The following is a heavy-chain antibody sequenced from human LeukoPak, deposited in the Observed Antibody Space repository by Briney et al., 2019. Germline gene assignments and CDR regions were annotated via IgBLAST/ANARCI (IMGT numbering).Heavy chain of an antibody. D-gene: IGHD3-22*01. CDR2: MKEDGTDE. CDR3: ARARQWLGVNWFDP. V-gene: IGHV3-7*01. CDR1: GFTFSSFF. Sequence: GGSLRLSCAASGFTFSSFFMTWVRQAPGKGLEWVAKMKEDGTDESYVDSVKGRFTISRENAKNSLYLQMNSLRAEDTAVYYCARARQWLGVNWFDPWGQGTLVTVSS. J-gene: IGHJ5*02.